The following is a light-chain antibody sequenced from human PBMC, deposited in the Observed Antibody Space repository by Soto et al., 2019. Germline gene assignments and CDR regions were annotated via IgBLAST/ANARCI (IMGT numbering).Light chain of an antibody. CDR2: EVT. J-gene: IGLJ1*01. Sequence: QSALTQPASVSGSPGQSITISCTGTSGDIGSYNRVSWYQQHPGKAPKLIIYEVTDRPSGVSNRFSGSKSGNTASLTISGLQAEDEAEYYCSSYTNINTSACVFGTGTKLTV. CDR3: SSYTNINTSACV. V-gene: IGLV2-14*01. CDR1: SGDIGSYNR.